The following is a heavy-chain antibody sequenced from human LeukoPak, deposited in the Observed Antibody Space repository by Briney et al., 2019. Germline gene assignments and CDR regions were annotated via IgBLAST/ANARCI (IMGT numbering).Heavy chain of an antibody. CDR3: ARTRTYLDY. CDR1: GGSISGYY. CDR2: ISDTGTS. Sequence: PSETLSLTCIVSGGSISGYYRSWIRQPPGRGLEWIGYISDTGTSIYNPSLKNRLSMSVDTSKNHFYLNLTSVTAADTAIYYCARTRTYLDYWGQGALVTVSS. V-gene: IGHV4-59*01. J-gene: IGHJ4*02. D-gene: IGHD1-7*01.